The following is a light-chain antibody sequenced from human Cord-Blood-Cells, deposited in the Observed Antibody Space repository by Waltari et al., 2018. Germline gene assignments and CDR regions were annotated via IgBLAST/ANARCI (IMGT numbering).Light chain of an antibody. Sequence: EIVMTQSPATLSVSPGERATLSCRASQRVSSNLAWYQQKPRKAPRLLIYGASTRATGIPARFSGSGSGTEFTLTISSLQSEDFAVYYCQQYNNWPPTFGGGTKVEIK. CDR3: QQYNNWPPT. V-gene: IGKV3-15*01. CDR1: QRVSSN. J-gene: IGKJ4*01. CDR2: GAS.